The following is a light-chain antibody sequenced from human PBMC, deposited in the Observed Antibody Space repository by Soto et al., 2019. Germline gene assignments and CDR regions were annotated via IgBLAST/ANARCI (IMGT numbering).Light chain of an antibody. Sequence: EIVLTQSPATLSLSPGERATLSCRASQSVSRYLAWYQQKPGQAPRLLISGASSRATGIPDRFSGSGSGTDFTLTISRLEPEDFAVYYCQQYGSSPLTFGGGTKVEIK. J-gene: IGKJ4*01. CDR3: QQYGSSPLT. V-gene: IGKV3-20*01. CDR2: GAS. CDR1: QSVSRY.